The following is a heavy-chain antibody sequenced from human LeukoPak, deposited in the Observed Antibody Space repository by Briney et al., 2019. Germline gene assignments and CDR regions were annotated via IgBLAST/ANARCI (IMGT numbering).Heavy chain of an antibody. J-gene: IGHJ4*02. CDR2: IYPRDGST. CDR1: GYTSTSNY. Sequence: GASVKVSCKASGYTSTSNYIHWVRQAPGQGLEWMGMIYPRDGSTSYAQKFQGRVTVTRDTSTSTVHMELSSLRSEDTAVYYCASYNWNSFYFDYWGQGTLVTVSS. D-gene: IGHD1/OR15-1a*01. V-gene: IGHV1-46*01. CDR3: ASYNWNSFYFDY.